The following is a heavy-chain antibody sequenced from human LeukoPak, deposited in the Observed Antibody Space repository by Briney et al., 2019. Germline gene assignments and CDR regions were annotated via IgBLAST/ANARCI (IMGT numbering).Heavy chain of an antibody. CDR3: ARGATVNALSYMDV. V-gene: IGHV3-74*01. D-gene: IGHD4-11*01. Sequence: GGSLRLSCAASGFTFSSYWMHWVRQAPGKGLVWVPRINSDGSSTSYADSVKGRFTISRDNAKNTLYLLMNSLRAEDTAVYYCARGATVNALSYMDVWGKGTTVTVSS. CDR1: GFTFSSYW. J-gene: IGHJ6*03. CDR2: INSDGSST.